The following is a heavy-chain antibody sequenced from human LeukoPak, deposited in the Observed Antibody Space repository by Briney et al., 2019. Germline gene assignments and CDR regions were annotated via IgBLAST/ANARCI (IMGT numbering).Heavy chain of an antibody. CDR2: ISTFNGNI. D-gene: IGHD3-16*01. J-gene: IGHJ4*02. Sequence: ASVKVSCKTSGYVFTDYHINWLRQAPGQGLEWIGWISTFNGNIKFLQKFQGRVTLTTDTYTTTGYMELSSLTSDDTAVYYCARDGPGFGYFDHWGQGTLVTVSS. CDR3: ARDGPGFGYFDH. CDR1: GYVFTDYH. V-gene: IGHV1-18*01.